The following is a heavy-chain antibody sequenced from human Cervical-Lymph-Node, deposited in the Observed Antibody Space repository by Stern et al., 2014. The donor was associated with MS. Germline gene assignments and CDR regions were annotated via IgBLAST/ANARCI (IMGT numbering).Heavy chain of an antibody. D-gene: IGHD6-19*01. CDR2: IYTSGSP. CDR3: ARVSVQGGWHVFFDY. CDR1: GGSISSGSYY. Sequence: QVQLQESGPGLVKPSQTLSLTCTVSGGSISSGSYYWSWIRQPAGKGLEWIGRIYTSGSPTYKPSLKSRVTISVDTSKNQFSLKLSSLTAADTAVYYCARVSVQGGWHVFFDYWGQGTLVTVSS. V-gene: IGHV4-61*02. J-gene: IGHJ4*02.